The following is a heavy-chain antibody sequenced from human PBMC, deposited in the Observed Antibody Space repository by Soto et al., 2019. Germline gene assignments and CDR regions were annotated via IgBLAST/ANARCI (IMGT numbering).Heavy chain of an antibody. Sequence: EVQLVESGGGLVQPGGSLKLSCAASGFTFSGSAIHWVRQASGKGLEWVGRIRSKANNYATVYAASVKGRFTFSRDDSKNTAYLQMNSLKTEDTAVYYCARPNCGGDCYHWFDPWGHGTLVTVSS. CDR1: GFTFSGSA. CDR3: ARPNCGGDCYHWFDP. V-gene: IGHV3-73*02. D-gene: IGHD2-21*02. CDR2: IRSKANNYAT. J-gene: IGHJ5*02.